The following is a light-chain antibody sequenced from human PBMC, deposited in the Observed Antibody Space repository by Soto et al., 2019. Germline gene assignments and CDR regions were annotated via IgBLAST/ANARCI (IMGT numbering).Light chain of an antibody. J-gene: IGKJ4*01. CDR1: QTVNSR. V-gene: IGKV3-11*01. CDR2: HTS. Sequence: EIVLTQSPATLSSSPGERATLSCMASQTVNSRLAWYQHKPGQAPRLLIYHTSNRATGIPARFSGSGSGTDFTLTISSLEPEDFAVYYCQQRSNWPLTFGGGTKVDI. CDR3: QQRSNWPLT.